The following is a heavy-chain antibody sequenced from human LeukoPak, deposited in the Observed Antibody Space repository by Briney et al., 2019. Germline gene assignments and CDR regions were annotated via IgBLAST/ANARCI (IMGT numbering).Heavy chain of an antibody. D-gene: IGHD3-10*02. J-gene: IGHJ6*04. CDR3: AELGITMIGGV. CDR1: GFTFNTYN. Sequence: GGSLRLSCVASGFTFNTYNMNWVRQAPGKGLEWVSSITSGSSYIYYADSVKGRFTISRDNAKISLYLQMNSLRAEDTAVYYCAELGITMIGGVWGKGTTVTISS. CDR2: ITSGSSYI. V-gene: IGHV3-21*01.